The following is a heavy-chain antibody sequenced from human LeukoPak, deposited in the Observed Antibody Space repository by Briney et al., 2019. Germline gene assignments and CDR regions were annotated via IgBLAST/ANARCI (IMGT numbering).Heavy chain of an antibody. CDR3: AGEGYGDYNGDY. CDR2: ICSSGSTI. J-gene: IGHJ4*02. Sequence: PGGSLRLSCAASGFTFSSYEVYWVCPAPGEGLEWVSYICSSGSTIYYADSVKGRFTTSRDNAKNSLYLQMNSLRADDTAVYYCAGEGYGDYNGDYWGQGTPVTVSS. D-gene: IGHD4-17*01. CDR1: GFTFSSYE. V-gene: IGHV3-48*03.